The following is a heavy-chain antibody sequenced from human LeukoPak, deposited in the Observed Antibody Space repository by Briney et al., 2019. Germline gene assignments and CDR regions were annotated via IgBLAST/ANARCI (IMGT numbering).Heavy chain of an antibody. V-gene: IGHV4-34*01. J-gene: IGHJ5*02. D-gene: IGHD6-13*01. CDR1: GGSFSGYY. Sequence: PSETLSLTCAVYGGSFSGYYWSWIRQPPGKGLEWIGEINHSGSTNYNPSLKSRVTISVDTSKNQFSLKLSSVTAADTAVYYCARQYSSSWYGDWFDPWGQGTLVTVS. CDR3: ARQYSSSWYGDWFDP. CDR2: INHSGST.